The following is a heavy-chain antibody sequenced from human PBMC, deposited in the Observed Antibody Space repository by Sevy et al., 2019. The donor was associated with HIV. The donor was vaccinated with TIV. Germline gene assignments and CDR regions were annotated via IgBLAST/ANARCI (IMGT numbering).Heavy chain of an antibody. Sequence: ASVKVSCKASGYTFTGYYMHWVRQAPGQGLEWMGWINPNSGGTNYAQKFQDRVTMTRDTSISTAYMELSRLRSDDTAVYYCARGDIVVVPAAMGYRFDPWGQGTLVTVSS. CDR1: GYTFTGYY. CDR2: INPNSGGT. D-gene: IGHD2-2*01. CDR3: ARGDIVVVPAAMGYRFDP. J-gene: IGHJ5*02. V-gene: IGHV1-2*02.